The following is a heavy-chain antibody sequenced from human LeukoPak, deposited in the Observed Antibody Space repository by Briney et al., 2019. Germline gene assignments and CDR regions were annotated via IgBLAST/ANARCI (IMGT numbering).Heavy chain of an antibody. Sequence: PSETLSLTCTVSGGSINFYYWNWIRQPAGKGLEWIGRIYSTGSTNYSPSLKSRVTMSVDKSKNQFSLNLSSVTAADTAVYYCARGKADPYSFDSWGQGILVTVSS. D-gene: IGHD2-21*01. CDR3: ARGKADPYSFDS. V-gene: IGHV4-4*07. J-gene: IGHJ4*02. CDR1: GGSINFYY. CDR2: IYSTGST.